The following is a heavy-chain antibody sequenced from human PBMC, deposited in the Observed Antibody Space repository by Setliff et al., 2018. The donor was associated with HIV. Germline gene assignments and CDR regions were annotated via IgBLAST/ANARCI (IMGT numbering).Heavy chain of an antibody. CDR1: GGSISSGSYY. J-gene: IGHJ2*01. CDR3: ARAGAATRKAFDI. Sequence: SETLSLTCTVSGGSISSGSYYWSWIRQPAGKGLEWIGHIYTSGSTNYNPSLTSRVTISVDTSKNQFSLKLSSVTAADTAVYYCARAGAATRKAFDIWGRGTQVTVSS. V-gene: IGHV4-61*09. CDR2: IYTSGST. D-gene: IGHD2-15*01.